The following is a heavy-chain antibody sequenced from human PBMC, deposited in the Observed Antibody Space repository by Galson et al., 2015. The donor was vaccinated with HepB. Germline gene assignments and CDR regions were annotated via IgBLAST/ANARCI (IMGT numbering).Heavy chain of an antibody. CDR1: GFTFSDYY. Sequence: SLRLSCAASGFTFSDYYMSWMRQAPGKGLEWLSYISHSGTTVYHADSLKGRFSISRDNAKNSLYLQMNSLRAEDTAVYYGARGLGGYRGQGTLVTVSS. D-gene: IGHD2-15*01. CDR2: ISHSGTTV. V-gene: IGHV3-11*01. J-gene: IGHJ4*02. CDR3: ARGLGGY.